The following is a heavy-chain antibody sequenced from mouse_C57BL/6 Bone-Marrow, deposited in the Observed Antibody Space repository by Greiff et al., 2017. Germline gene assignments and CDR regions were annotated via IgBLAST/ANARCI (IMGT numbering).Heavy chain of an antibody. D-gene: IGHD1-1*01. V-gene: IGHV1-64*01. Sequence: QVQLQQPGAELVKPGASVKLSCKASGYTFTSYWMHWVKQRPGPGLEWIGMIHPNSGSTNYNEKFKSKATLTVDKSSSTAYMQLSSLTSEDSAVYYCARGYYGPAWFAYWGQGTLVTVSA. CDR1: GYTFTSYW. CDR3: ARGYYGPAWFAY. CDR2: IHPNSGST. J-gene: IGHJ3*01.